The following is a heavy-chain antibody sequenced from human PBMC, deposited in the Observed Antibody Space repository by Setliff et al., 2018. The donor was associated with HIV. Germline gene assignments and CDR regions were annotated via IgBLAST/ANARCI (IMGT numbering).Heavy chain of an antibody. CDR1: GGSISSYY. J-gene: IGHJ6*03. CDR3: ARGSGYYYSNFYMDV. Sequence: PSETLSLTCTVSGGSISSYYWSWIRQPAGKGLEWIGRIYTSGNTNYNPSLKSRATMSVDTSKNQFSLNLSSVTAADTAVYYCARGSGYYYSNFYMDVWGKGTTVTVSS. CDR2: IYTSGNT. V-gene: IGHV4-4*07. D-gene: IGHD3-3*01.